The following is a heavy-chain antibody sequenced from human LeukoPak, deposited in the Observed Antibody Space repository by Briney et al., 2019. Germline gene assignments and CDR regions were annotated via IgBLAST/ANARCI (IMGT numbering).Heavy chain of an antibody. J-gene: IGHJ6*03. CDR3: ARAQGVTTALYYYYYYMDV. D-gene: IGHD4-17*01. CDR1: GYTFTSYG. V-gene: IGHV1-18*01. CDR2: ISAYNGNT. Sequence: ASVKVSCKASGYTFTSYGISWVRQAPGQGLEWMGWISAYNGNTNYAQKLQGRVTMTTDTSTSTAYMELSSLRSEDTAVYYCARAQGVTTALYYYYYYMDVWGKGTTVTVSS.